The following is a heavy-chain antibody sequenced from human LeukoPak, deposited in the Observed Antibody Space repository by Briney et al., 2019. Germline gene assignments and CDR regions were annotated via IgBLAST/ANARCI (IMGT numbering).Heavy chain of an antibody. Sequence: GGSLRLSCAASGFTFSSYAMSWVRQAPGKGLEWVSAISGSGGSTYHADSVKGRFTISRDNSKNTLYLQMNSLRAEDTAVYYCAKTPPSYYYYYYYMDVWGKGTTVTISS. CDR3: AKTPPSYYYYYYYMDV. J-gene: IGHJ6*03. CDR2: ISGSGGST. V-gene: IGHV3-23*01. CDR1: GFTFSSYA.